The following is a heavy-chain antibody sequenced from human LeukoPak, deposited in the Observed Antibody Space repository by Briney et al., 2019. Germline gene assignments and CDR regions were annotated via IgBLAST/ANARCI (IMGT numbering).Heavy chain of an antibody. CDR1: GYTFTGYY. CDR3: AREVDGGSSWFDP. J-gene: IGHJ5*02. V-gene: IGHV1-3*03. CDR2: INAGNGNT. D-gene: IGHD1-26*01. Sequence: ASVKVSCKASGYTFTGYYMHWVRQAPGQRLEWMGWINAGNGNTKYSQEFQGRVTITRDTSASTAYMELSSLRSEDMAVYYCAREVDGGSSWFDPWGQGTLVTVSS.